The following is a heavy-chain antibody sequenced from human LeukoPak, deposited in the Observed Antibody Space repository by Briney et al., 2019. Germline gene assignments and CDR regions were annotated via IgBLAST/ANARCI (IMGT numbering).Heavy chain of an antibody. CDR1: GYTFAGYY. V-gene: IGHV1-2*02. CDR2: INPNSGGT. J-gene: IGHJ6*03. Sequence: VKVSCKASGYTFAGYYMHWVRQAPGQGLEWMGWINPNSGGTNYAQKFQGRVTMTRDTSISTAYMELSRLRSDDTAVYYCARDGHHYGSGSYYYYYYMDVWGKGTTVTVSS. CDR3: ARDGHHYGSGSYYYYYYMDV. D-gene: IGHD3-10*01.